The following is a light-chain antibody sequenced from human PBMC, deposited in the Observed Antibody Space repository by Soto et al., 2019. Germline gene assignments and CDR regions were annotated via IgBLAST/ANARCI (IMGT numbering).Light chain of an antibody. Sequence: EIVMTQSPAPLSVSPGERATLSCRASQSVSSNLAWYQQKPGQAPRRLISGASTRAPGIPARFSCSGSGTELTLTLSSLHSQDFAVSYYQQYNNWRPLYTFGQGTKLEIK. CDR3: QQYNNWRPLYT. J-gene: IGKJ2*01. CDR2: GAS. V-gene: IGKV3-15*01. CDR1: QSVSSN.